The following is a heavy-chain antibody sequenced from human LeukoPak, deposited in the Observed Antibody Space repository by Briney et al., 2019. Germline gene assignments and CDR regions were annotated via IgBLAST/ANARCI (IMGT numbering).Heavy chain of an antibody. CDR1: GFTFSDAW. CDR3: PTGIEAAGYDAFDI. CDR2: IKSKTDGGTT. J-gene: IGHJ3*02. Sequence: PGGSLRLSCAASGFTFSDAWMSWVRQTPGKGLEWVGRIKSKTDGGTTDYAAPVKGRFTISRDDSKNTLYLQMNDLKTEDTAVYYCPTGIEAAGYDAFDIWGQGTLVTVSS. D-gene: IGHD6-13*01. V-gene: IGHV3-15*01.